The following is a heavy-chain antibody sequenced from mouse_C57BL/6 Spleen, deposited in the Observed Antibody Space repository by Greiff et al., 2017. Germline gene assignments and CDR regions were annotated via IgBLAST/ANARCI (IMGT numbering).Heavy chain of an antibody. CDR2: IYPGDGDT. Sequence: VQLQQSGPELVKPGASVKISCKASGYAFSSSWMNWVKQRPGKGLEWIGRIYPGDGDTNYNGKFKGKATLTADKSSSTAYMQLSSLTSEDSAVYFCARNAMGYWGQGTSVTVSS. CDR1: GYAFSSSW. CDR3: ARNAMGY. V-gene: IGHV1-82*01. J-gene: IGHJ4*01.